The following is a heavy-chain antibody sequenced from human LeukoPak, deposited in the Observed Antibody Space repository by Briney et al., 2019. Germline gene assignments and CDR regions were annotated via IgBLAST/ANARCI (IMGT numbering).Heavy chain of an antibody. CDR2: ISAYNGNT. V-gene: IGHV1-18*01. CDR1: GYTFTSYG. Sequence: ASVTVSCKASGYTFTSYGISWVRQAPGQGLEWMGWISAYNGNTDYAQKLQGRVTMTTDTSTSTAYMELRSLRSDDTAVYYCARDVSYDSSGYSGYWGQGTLVTVSS. J-gene: IGHJ4*02. CDR3: ARDVSYDSSGYSGY. D-gene: IGHD3-22*01.